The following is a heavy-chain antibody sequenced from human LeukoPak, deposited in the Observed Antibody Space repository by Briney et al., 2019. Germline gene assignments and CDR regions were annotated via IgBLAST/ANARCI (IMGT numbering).Heavy chain of an antibody. CDR1: GDSISSYY. J-gene: IGHJ4*02. D-gene: IGHD3-3*01. CDR2: IYYSGST. Sequence: SETLSLTCAVSGDSISSYYWSWIRQPPGKGLEWIGYIYYSGSTNYNPSLKSRVTISVDTSKNQFSLKLSSVTAADTSVYYCARDAGHYFWYFDYWGQGTLVTVSS. V-gene: IGHV4-59*01. CDR3: ARDAGHYFWYFDY.